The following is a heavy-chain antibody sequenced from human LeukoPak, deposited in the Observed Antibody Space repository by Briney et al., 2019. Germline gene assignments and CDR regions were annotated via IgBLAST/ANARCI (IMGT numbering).Heavy chain of an antibody. D-gene: IGHD2-2*03. Sequence: ASVKVSCKASGYTFTSYGISWVRQAPGQGLEWMGWISAYNGNTNYAQKLQGRVTMTTDTSTSTAYMELRSLRSDDTAVYYCAREAQPRGGLWILADAFDIWGQGKMGTLSS. J-gene: IGHJ3*02. CDR2: ISAYNGNT. CDR3: AREAQPRGGLWILADAFDI. V-gene: IGHV1-18*01. CDR1: GYTFTSYG.